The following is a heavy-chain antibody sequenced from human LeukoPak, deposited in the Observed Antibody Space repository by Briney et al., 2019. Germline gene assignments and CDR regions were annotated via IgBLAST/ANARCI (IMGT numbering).Heavy chain of an antibody. CDR3: AKDMGVVTSACYFDY. J-gene: IGHJ4*02. D-gene: IGHD4-23*01. V-gene: IGHV3-30-3*01. CDR2: ISYDGSNK. Sequence: PGGSLRLSCAASGFTFSSYAMHWVRQAPGKGLEWVAVISYDGSNKYYADSVKGRFTISRDNSKNTLYLQMNSLRTEDTALYYCAKDMGVVTSACYFDYWGQGTLVTVSS. CDR1: GFTFSSYA.